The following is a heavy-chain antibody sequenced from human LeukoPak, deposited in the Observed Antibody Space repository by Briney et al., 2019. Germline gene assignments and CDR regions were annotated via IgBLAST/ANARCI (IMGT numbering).Heavy chain of an antibody. J-gene: IGHJ4*02. CDR2: IYYSGST. V-gene: IGHV4-39*01. CDR1: GGSISSSPYY. D-gene: IGHD6-19*01. CDR3: ARHASVDGNWPRPLDY. Sequence: PSETLSLTCTVSGGSISSSPYYWGWIRQPPGKGLEWIGNIYYSGSTYYNPPLKTRVTISVDTSKNQFSLKLTSVTAAGTAVYYCARHASVDGNWPRPLDYWGQGSLVTVSS.